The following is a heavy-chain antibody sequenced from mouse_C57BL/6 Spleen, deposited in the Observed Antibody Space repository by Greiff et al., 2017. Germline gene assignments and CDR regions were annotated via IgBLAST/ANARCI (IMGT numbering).Heavy chain of an antibody. Sequence: VQLQQSGPELVKPGASVKISCKASGYTFTDYYMNWVKQSHGKSLEWIGDINPNNGGTSYNQKFKGKATLTVDKSSSTAYMELRSLTSEDSAVYYCARGQRDYWGQGTTLTVSS. CDR1: GYTFTDYY. CDR2: INPNNGGT. CDR3: ARGQRDY. J-gene: IGHJ2*01. V-gene: IGHV1-26*01.